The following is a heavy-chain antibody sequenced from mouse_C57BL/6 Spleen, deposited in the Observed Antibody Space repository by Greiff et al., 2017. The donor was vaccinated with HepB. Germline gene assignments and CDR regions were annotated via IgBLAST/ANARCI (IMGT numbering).Heavy chain of an antibody. J-gene: IGHJ3*01. D-gene: IGHD2-4*01. V-gene: IGHV1-69*01. CDR3: AREDYERAWFAY. CDR1: GYTFTSYW. CDR2: IDPSDSYT. Sequence: QVQLQQPGAELVMPGASVKLSCKASGYTFTSYWMHWVKQRPGQGLEWIGEIDPSDSYTNYNQKFKGKSTLTVDKSSSTAYMQLSSLTSEDSAVYYCAREDYERAWFAYWGQGTLVTVSA.